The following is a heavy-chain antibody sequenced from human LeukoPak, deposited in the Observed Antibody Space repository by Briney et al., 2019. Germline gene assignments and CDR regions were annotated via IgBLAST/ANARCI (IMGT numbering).Heavy chain of an antibody. D-gene: IGHD6-13*01. CDR1: GGSISGYY. V-gene: IGHV4-59*01. Sequence: SETLSLTCTVSGGSISGYYWSWIRQPPGKGLEWIGYIYYSGSTNYNPSLKSRVTISVDTSKNQFSLKLSSVTAADTAVYYCARDRAAAHFDYWGQGTLVTVSS. CDR2: IYYSGST. J-gene: IGHJ4*02. CDR3: ARDRAAAHFDY.